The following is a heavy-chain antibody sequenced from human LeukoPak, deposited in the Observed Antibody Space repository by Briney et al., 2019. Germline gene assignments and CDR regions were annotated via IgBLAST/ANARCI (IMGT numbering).Heavy chain of an antibody. V-gene: IGHV1-2*02. J-gene: IGHJ4*02. CDR3: ARYYIEGRCFDY. CDR1: GYTFTGYY. D-gene: IGHD3-10*01. Sequence: ASVKVSCKASGYTFTGYYMHWVRQAPGQGLEWMGWINPNSGGTNYAQKFKGRVTITRDTSISTAYMELSRLRSDDTAMYYCARYYIEGRCFDYWGQGTLVTVSS. CDR2: INPNSGGT.